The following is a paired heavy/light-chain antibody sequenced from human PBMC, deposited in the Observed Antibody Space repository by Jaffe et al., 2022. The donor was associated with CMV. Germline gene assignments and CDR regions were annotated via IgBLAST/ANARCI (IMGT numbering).Heavy chain of an antibody. V-gene: IGHV3-21*01. Sequence: EVQLVESGGGLVKPGGSLRLSCAASGFTFSTYSMNWVRQAPGRGPEWVSSISRSSSYMYYADSVKGRFTISRDNAKNSLYLQMNSLRVEDTAMYYCAREDDSSAYYLGYFDYWGQGTLVTVSS. D-gene: IGHD3-22*01. CDR1: GFTFSTYS. CDR2: ISRSSSYM. J-gene: IGHJ4*02. CDR3: AREDDSSAYYLGYFDY.
Light chain of an antibody. CDR3: QQYESTPRT. CDR1: QSVLYSSTNKNY. CDR2: WAS. J-gene: IGKJ1*01. Sequence: DIVMTQSPDSLAVSLGERATINCKSSQSVLYSSTNKNYLAWYQQKPGQPPKLLIYWASTRESGVPDRFSGSGSGTDFTLTISSLQAEDVAVYYCQQYESTPRTFGQGTKVEIK. V-gene: IGKV4-1*01.